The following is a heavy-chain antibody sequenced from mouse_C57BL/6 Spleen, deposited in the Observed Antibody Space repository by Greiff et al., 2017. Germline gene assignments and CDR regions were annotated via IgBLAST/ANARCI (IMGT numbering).Heavy chain of an antibody. J-gene: IGHJ4*01. V-gene: IGHV3-6*01. CDR2: ISYDGSN. D-gene: IGHD3-2*02. Sequence: ESGPGLVKPSQSLSLTCSVTGYSITSGYYWNWIRQFPGNKLEWMGYISYDGSNNYNPSLKNRISITRDTSKNQFFLKLNSVTTEDTATYYCARRLDSSGYVYAMDYWGQGTSVTVSS. CDR1: GYSITSGYY. CDR3: ARRLDSSGYVYAMDY.